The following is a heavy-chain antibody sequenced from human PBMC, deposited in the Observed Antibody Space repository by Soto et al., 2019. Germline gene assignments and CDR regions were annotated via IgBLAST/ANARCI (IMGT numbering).Heavy chain of an antibody. CDR3: AKDQDCSSTSCYWRQATSFYYYMDV. D-gene: IGHD2-2*01. J-gene: IGHJ6*03. Sequence: GGSLRLFCATSGFIFSSYAMSWVRQAPGKGLEWVSSISGSGGSTFYADSVKGRFTISRDNSKNTLYLQMNSLRAEDTAVYYCAKDQDCSSTSCYWRQATSFYYYMDVWGKGTTVTVSS. CDR2: ISGSGGST. CDR1: GFIFSSYA. V-gene: IGHV3-23*01.